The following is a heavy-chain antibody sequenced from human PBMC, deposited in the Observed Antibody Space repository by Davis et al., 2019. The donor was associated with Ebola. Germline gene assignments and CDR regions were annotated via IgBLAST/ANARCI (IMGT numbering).Heavy chain of an antibody. CDR2: IYSGGST. CDR1: GFTVSSNY. D-gene: IGHD6-13*01. J-gene: IGHJ6*02. Sequence: GESLKISCAASGFTVSSNYMSWVRQAPGKGLEWVSVIYSGGSTYYADSVKGRFTISRDNSKNTLYLQMNSLRAEDTAVYYCATPGIAAAGISYGMDVWGQGTTVTVSS. V-gene: IGHV3-53*01. CDR3: ATPGIAAAGISYGMDV.